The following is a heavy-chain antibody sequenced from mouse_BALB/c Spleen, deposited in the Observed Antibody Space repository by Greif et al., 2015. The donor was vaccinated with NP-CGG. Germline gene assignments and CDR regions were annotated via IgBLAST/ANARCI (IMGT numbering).Heavy chain of an antibody. CDR1: GFTFSDYY. V-gene: IGHV5-4*02. CDR3: ARDGNYGYFDV. J-gene: IGHJ1*01. D-gene: IGHD2-1*01. Sequence: DVMLVESGGGLVKPGGSLKLSCAASGFTFSDYYMYWVRQTPEKRLEWVATISDGGSYTYYPDSVKGRFTISRDNAKNNLYLQMSSLKSEDTAMYYCARDGNYGYFDVWGAGTTVTVSS. CDR2: ISDGGSYT.